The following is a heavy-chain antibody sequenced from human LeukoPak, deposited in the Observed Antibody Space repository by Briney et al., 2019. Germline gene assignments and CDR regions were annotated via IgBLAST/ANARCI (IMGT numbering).Heavy chain of an antibody. Sequence: GGSLRLSCAASGFTFSSYSMNWVRQAPGKGLEWVSSISSSSSYIYYADSVKGRFTISRDNAKNSLYLQMNSLRAEDTAVYYCAREEDIVVVPAARYVGMDVWGQGTTVTVSS. CDR3: AREEDIVVVPAARYVGMDV. V-gene: IGHV3-21*01. D-gene: IGHD2-2*01. CDR1: GFTFSSYS. CDR2: ISSSSSYI. J-gene: IGHJ6*02.